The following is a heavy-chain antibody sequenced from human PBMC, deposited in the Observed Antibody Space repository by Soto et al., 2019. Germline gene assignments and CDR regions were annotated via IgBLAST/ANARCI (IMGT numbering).Heavy chain of an antibody. V-gene: IGHV1-18*01. CDR1: GYTFTSYG. D-gene: IGHD3-22*01. Sequence: ASMKVSCKASGYTFTSYGISWVRQAPGQGLERMGWISAYNGNTNYAQKLQGRVTMTTDTSTSTAYMELRSLRSDDTAVYYCARDLLKIDYYDSSGYYLSQYDYWGQGTLVTVSS. CDR3: ARDLLKIDYYDSSGYYLSQYDY. CDR2: ISAYNGNT. J-gene: IGHJ4*02.